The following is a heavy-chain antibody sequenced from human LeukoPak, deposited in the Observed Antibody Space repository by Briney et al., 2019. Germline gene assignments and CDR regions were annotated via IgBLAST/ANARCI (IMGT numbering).Heavy chain of an antibody. CDR3: ARDHGMDV. CDR1: GFTFSSYA. V-gene: IGHV3-30-3*01. J-gene: IGHJ6*02. Sequence: GGSLRLSCAASGFTFSSYAMHWVRQAPGKGLEWVAVISYDGSNKYYADSVKGRFTISRDNSKNTLYLQMNSLRAEDTAVYYCARDHGMDVWGQGTTVPVSS. CDR2: ISYDGSNK.